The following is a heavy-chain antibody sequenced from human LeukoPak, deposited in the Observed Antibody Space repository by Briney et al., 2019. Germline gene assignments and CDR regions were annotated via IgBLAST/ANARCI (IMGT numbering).Heavy chain of an antibody. CDR2: ISGSGGST. J-gene: IGHJ4*02. CDR3: AKDRGMFLVGYLDY. CDR1: GFTVSTYG. V-gene: IGHV3-23*01. Sequence: PGGSLRLSCAASGFTVSTYGMSWVRQVPGKGLEWVSAISGSGGSTYYADSVKGWFTISRDNSKNTLYLQMNSLRAEDTAVYYCAKDRGMFLVGYLDYWGQGTLVTVSS. D-gene: IGHD2-15*01.